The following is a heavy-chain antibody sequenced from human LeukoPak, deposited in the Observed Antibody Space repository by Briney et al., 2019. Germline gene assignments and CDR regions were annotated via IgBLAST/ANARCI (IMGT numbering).Heavy chain of an antibody. V-gene: IGHV4-59*01. CDR1: GGSISSYY. CDR2: IYYSGST. CDR3: ARRAPYYDTSAYYGMHAFDI. J-gene: IGHJ3*02. Sequence: SETLSLTCTVSGGSISSYYWSWIRQPPGKGLEWIGYIYYSGSTNYNPSLKSRVTISVDTSKNQFSLKLSSVTAADTAVYYCARRAPYYDTSAYYGMHAFDIWGQGTMVTVSS. D-gene: IGHD3-22*01.